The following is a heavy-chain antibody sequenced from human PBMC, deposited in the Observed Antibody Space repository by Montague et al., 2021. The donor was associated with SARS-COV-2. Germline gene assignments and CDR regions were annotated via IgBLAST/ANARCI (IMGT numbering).Heavy chain of an antibody. Sequence: TLSLTRTVSGGYISSGSYYWSWIRQPAGRGMEWIGCIYASGSTKYNPSLKSRVTISVDTSKNQFSLKVSSVTAADTAVYYCARDLSSSWSYWFDPWGQGTLVTVSS. CDR2: IYASGST. J-gene: IGHJ5*02. D-gene: IGHD6-13*01. V-gene: IGHV4-61*02. CDR1: GGYISSGSYY. CDR3: ARDLSSSWSYWFDP.